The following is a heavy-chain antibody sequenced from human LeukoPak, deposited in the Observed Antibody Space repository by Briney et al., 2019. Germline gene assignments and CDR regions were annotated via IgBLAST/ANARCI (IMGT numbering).Heavy chain of an antibody. CDR2: IIPILGIA. CDR3: ARDHRYYYDSSGYSGEYFQH. Sequence: SVKVSCKASGYTFTSYGISWVRQAPGQGLEWMGRIIPILGIANYAQKFQGRVTITADKSTSTAYMELSSLRSEDTAVYYCARDHRYYYDSSGYSGEYFQHWGQGTLVTVSS. CDR1: GYTFTSYG. J-gene: IGHJ1*01. V-gene: IGHV1-69*04. D-gene: IGHD3-22*01.